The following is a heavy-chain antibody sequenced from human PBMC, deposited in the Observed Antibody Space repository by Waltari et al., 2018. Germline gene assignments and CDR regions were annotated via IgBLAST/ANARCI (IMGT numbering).Heavy chain of an antibody. CDR1: GGSFRGYY. CDR2: INHSGST. V-gene: IGHV4-34*01. D-gene: IGHD3-10*01. Sequence: QVQLQQWGAGLLKPSETLSLTCAVYGGSFRGYYWSWIRQPPGKGLEWIGEINHSGSTNYNPSLKSRVTISVDTSKNQFSLKLSSVTAADTAVYYCARGGGTYYYGSGSYCFDYWGQGTLVTVSS. CDR3: ARGGGTYYYGSGSYCFDY. J-gene: IGHJ4*02.